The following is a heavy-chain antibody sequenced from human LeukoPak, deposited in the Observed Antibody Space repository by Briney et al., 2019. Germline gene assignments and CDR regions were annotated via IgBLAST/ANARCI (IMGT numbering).Heavy chain of an antibody. CDR2: ISYDGSNK. J-gene: IGHJ4*02. D-gene: IGHD6-19*01. Sequence: GGSLRLSCAASGFTFSSYGMHWVRQAPGKGLEWVAVISYDGSNKYYADSVEGRFTISRDNSKNTLYLQMNSLRAEDTAVYYCARDGIAVAATLDYWGQGTLVTVSS. CDR1: GFTFSSYG. CDR3: ARDGIAVAATLDY. V-gene: IGHV3-30*19.